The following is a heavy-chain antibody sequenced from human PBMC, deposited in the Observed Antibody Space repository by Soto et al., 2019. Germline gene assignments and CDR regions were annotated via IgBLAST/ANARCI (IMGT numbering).Heavy chain of an antibody. J-gene: IGHJ4*02. CDR3: ARAPERIAARPLDY. V-gene: IGHV4-34*01. CDR2: INHSGST. Sequence: SETLSLTCAVYGGSFSGYYWSWIRQPPGKGLEWIGEINHSGSTNYNPSLKSRVTISVDTSKNQFSLKLSPVTAADTAVYYCARAPERIAARPLDYWGQGTLVTVSS. D-gene: IGHD6-6*01. CDR1: GGSFSGYY.